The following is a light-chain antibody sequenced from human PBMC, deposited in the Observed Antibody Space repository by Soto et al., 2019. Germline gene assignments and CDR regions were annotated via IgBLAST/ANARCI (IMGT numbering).Light chain of an antibody. CDR3: QQYDSYPLT. CDR2: KAS. Sequence: GDRVTLTCRASQSISSWLAWYQQKPGKAPKLLIYKASTLQSGVPSSFSGRGSGTEFTLTISSLQPDDFATYYCQQYDSYPLTFGGGTKVEIK. J-gene: IGKJ4*01. V-gene: IGKV1-5*03. CDR1: QSISSW.